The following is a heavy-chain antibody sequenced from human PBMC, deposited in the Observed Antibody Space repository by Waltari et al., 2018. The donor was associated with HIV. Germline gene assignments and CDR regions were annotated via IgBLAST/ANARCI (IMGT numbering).Heavy chain of an antibody. Sequence: EVQLVQSGAQVKKPGESLKISCKASGYSFTTYWIGWVRQLPGKDLEWMGIIYPGDSDTRYSPSFQGQVTISADKSISTAYLQWSSLQASDTAMYYCTKGMYANEDYFGYWGQGTLVTVSS. J-gene: IGHJ4*02. D-gene: IGHD2-8*01. CDR3: TKGMYANEDYFGY. CDR1: GYSFTTYW. CDR2: IYPGDSDT. V-gene: IGHV5-51*03.